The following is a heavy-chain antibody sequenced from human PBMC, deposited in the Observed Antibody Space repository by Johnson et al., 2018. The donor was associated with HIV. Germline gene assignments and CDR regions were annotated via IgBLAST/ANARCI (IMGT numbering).Heavy chain of an antibody. CDR3: TTDVLGVDAFDI. CDR1: GFTFSNAW. J-gene: IGHJ3*02. D-gene: IGHD4/OR15-4a*01. V-gene: IGHV3-15*01. Sequence: VQLVESGGGLVKPGGSLRLSCAASGFTFSNAWMSWVRQAPGKGLECVGRIKSKTDGGTTDYAAPVNGRFTISRDDSTNTLYLQMNSLKTEDTAVYYCTTDVLGVDAFDIWGQGTMVTVSS. CDR2: IKSKTDGGTT.